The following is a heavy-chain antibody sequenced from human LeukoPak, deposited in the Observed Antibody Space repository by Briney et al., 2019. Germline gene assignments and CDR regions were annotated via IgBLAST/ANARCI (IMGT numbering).Heavy chain of an antibody. V-gene: IGHV4-61*02. J-gene: IGHJ6*03. CDR2: IYTSGST. Sequence: SEPLSLTCTVSGGSISSGSYYWSWIRQPAGKGLEWIGRIYTSGSTNYNPSLKSRVTISVDTSKNQFSLKLSSVTAADTAVYYCARDSLPYGGNQYYYYYMDVWGKGTTVTVSS. CDR3: ARDSLPYGGNQYYYYYMDV. CDR1: GGSISSGSYY. D-gene: IGHD4-23*01.